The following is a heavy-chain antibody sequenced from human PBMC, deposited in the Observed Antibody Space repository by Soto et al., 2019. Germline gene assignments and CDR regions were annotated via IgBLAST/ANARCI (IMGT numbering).Heavy chain of an antibody. CDR1: GGTFSSYA. V-gene: IGHV1-69*13. Sequence: SVKVSCKASGGTFSSYAISWVRQAPGQGLEWMGGIIPIFGTANYAQKFQGRVTITADESTSTAYMELSSLRSEDTAVYYCARVDGSSYPYYYYYYVLDFSGQGSTVTVSS. CDR2: IIPIFGTA. J-gene: IGHJ6*02. CDR3: ARVDGSSYPYYYYYYVLDF. D-gene: IGHD6-6*01.